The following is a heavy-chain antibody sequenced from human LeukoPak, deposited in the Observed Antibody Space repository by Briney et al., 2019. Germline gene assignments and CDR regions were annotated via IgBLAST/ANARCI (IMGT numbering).Heavy chain of an antibody. D-gene: IGHD1-26*01. V-gene: IGHV3-33*01. J-gene: IGHJ4*02. CDR3: ARGSWETDY. Sequence: PGRSLRLSCAASGFTSSSYGMHWVRQAPGKGLEWVAVIWYDGSNKYYADSVKGRFTISRDNSKNTLYLQMNSLRAEDTAVYYCARGSWETDYWGQGTLVTVSS. CDR2: IWYDGSNK. CDR1: GFTSSSYG.